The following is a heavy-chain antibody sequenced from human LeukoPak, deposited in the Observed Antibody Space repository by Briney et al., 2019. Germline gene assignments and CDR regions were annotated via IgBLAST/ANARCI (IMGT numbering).Heavy chain of an antibody. CDR3: AKGSGFSYGLSWFDP. CDR2: ISSSGGST. J-gene: IGHJ5*02. Sequence: GGSLRLSCAASGFTFSSYSMNWVRQAPGRGLEWVSAISSSGGSTYLADSVKGRFTISRDNSKNTLYLQMNSLRAEDTAVYYCAKGSGFSYGLSWFDPWGQGTLVTVSS. CDR1: GFTFSSYS. D-gene: IGHD5-18*01. V-gene: IGHV3-23*01.